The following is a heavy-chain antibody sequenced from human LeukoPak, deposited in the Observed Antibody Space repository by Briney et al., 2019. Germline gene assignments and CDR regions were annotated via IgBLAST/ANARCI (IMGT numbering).Heavy chain of an antibody. J-gene: IGHJ4*02. V-gene: IGHV4-30-2*01. CDR3: ARGIAVAGTLDY. D-gene: IGHD6-19*01. Sequence: PSETLSLTCAVSGGSISSGGYSWSWIRQPPGKGLEWIGYIYHSGSTYYNPSLKSRVTISVDRSKNQFSLKLSSVTAADTAVYYCARGIAVAGTLDYWGQGTLVTVSS. CDR2: IYHSGST. CDR1: GGSISSGGYS.